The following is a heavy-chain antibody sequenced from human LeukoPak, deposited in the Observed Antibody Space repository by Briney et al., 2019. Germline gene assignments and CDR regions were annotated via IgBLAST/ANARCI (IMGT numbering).Heavy chain of an antibody. V-gene: IGHV3-30-3*01. J-gene: IGHJ6*02. CDR3: ARSHPRTYYYDSSRYYGMDV. Sequence: PGGSLRLSCAASGFTFSLYSFHWVRQAPGKGLEWVAIISHDGYTEHYADSVKGRLSISRDNSKNTLYLQMNSLRGDDTAVYYCARSHPRTYYYDSSRYYGMDVWGQGTTVTVSS. CDR2: ISHDGYTE. CDR1: GFTFSLYS. D-gene: IGHD3-22*01.